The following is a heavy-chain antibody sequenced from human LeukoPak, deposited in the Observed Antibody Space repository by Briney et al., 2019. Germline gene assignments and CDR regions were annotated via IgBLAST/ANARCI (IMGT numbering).Heavy chain of an antibody. V-gene: IGHV3-11*01. D-gene: IGHD3-10*01. CDR3: ARFGGGLDH. J-gene: IGHJ4*02. CDR1: GFTFSDYY. Sequence: PGGSLRLSCAVSGFTFSDYYMSWLRQAPGKGLEWISYMSGSGSTIYYADSVKGRFTVSRDNAKHSLYLQMNSLGAEDTAVYYCARFGGGLDHWGQGTLVTVSS. CDR2: MSGSGSTI.